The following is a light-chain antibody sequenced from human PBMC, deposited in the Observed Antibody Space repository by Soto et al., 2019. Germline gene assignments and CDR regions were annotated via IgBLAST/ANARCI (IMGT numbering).Light chain of an antibody. CDR2: EVS. J-gene: IGLJ1*01. CDR1: SSDDGGYNY. Sequence: QSVLTQPASVSGSPGQSITISCTGTSSDDGGYNYVSWYQQQPGKAPKLMIYEVSNRPSGVSNRFSGSKSGNTASLTISGLQAEDEADYYCGSYTSSSSVFGTGTKVTVL. CDR3: GSYTSSSSV. V-gene: IGLV2-14*01.